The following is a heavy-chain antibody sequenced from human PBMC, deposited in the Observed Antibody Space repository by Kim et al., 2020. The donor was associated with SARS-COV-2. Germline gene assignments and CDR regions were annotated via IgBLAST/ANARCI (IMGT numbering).Heavy chain of an antibody. CDR2: NGNT. Sequence: NGNTNYAQKLQGRVTMTTDTSTSTAYMELRSLRSDDTAVYYCARGGWFDPWGQGTLVTVSS. V-gene: IGHV1-18*01. J-gene: IGHJ5*02. CDR3: ARGGWFDP.